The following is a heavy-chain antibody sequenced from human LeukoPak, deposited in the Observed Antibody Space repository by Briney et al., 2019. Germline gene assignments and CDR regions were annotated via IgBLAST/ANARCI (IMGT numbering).Heavy chain of an antibody. CDR1: GFSFSSYE. D-gene: IGHD1-26*01. CDR2: ISSSGSTI. V-gene: IGHV3-48*03. J-gene: IGHJ4*02. CDR3: ARDMGEWELPYFDY. Sequence: GGSLRLSCAASGFSFSSYEMNWVRQAPGKGLEWVSYISSSGSTIYYADSVKGRFTISRDNAKNSLYLQMNSLRAEDTAVYYCARDMGEWELPYFDYWGQGTLVTVSS.